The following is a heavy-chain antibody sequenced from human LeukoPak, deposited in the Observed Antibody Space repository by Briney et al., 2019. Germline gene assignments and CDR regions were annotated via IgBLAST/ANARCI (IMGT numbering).Heavy chain of an antibody. CDR2: IYSGGST. V-gene: IGHV3-66*01. D-gene: IGHD4-11*01. CDR1: AFTVSSNY. J-gene: IGHJ5*02. Sequence: PGGSLRLSCAASAFTVSSNYMSWVRQTPGKGLEWVSVIYSGGSTYYADSVKGRFTISRDNSKNTLFLQMISLTVEDTAVYYCAKDSPFTVTYRRDWFDPWGQGTLVTVSS. CDR3: AKDSPFTVTYRRDWFDP.